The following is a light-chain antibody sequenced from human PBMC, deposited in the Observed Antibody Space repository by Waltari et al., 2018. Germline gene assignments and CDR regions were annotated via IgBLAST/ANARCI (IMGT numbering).Light chain of an antibody. V-gene: IGLV1-47*01. J-gene: IGLJ2*01. CDR2: GNN. CDR1: SFNLRGHY. CDR3: ATWDDSLSVVV. Sequence: QSVLAQPPSASGSPGQRVTIPCSGSSFNLRGHYVYWYQQFPGTAPKLISHGNNQRPSGVPGRFSGSKSDTSASLAISGLRSEDEADYYCATWDDSLSVVVFGGGTKLTVL.